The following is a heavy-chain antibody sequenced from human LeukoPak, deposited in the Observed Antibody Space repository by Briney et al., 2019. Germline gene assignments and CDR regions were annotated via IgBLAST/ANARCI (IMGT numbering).Heavy chain of an antibody. CDR2: IKQDGSKK. J-gene: IGHJ4*02. CDR1: AGSFISSSHH. CDR3: ARRYFDY. Sequence: QTSETLSLTCTVSAGSFISSSHHWGWIRQSPGKGLEWVANIKQDGSKKYYADSVKDRFIISRDNAKNALYLQMSSLRAEDTAIYYCARRYFDYWGQGTLVTVSS. V-gene: IGHV3-7*03.